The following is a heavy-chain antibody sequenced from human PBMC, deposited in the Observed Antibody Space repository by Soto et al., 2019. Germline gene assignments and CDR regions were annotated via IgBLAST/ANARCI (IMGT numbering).Heavy chain of an antibody. J-gene: IGHJ5*02. CDR1: GGSFSGYY. Sequence: SETLSLTCAVYGGSFSGYYWSWIRQPPGKGLEWIGEINHSGSTNYNPSLKSRVTISVDASKNQFSLKLSSVTAADTAVYYCASSQGSSSYNWFDPWGQGTLVTVSS. CDR2: INHSGST. CDR3: ASSQGSSSYNWFDP. V-gene: IGHV4-34*01. D-gene: IGHD6-6*01.